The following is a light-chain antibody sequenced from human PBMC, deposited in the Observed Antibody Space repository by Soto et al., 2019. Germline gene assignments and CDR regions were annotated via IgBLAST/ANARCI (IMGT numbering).Light chain of an antibody. V-gene: IGKV3-15*01. CDR1: QSVINN. CDR3: QQYNDWPGGT. J-gene: IGKJ2*01. CDR2: GAY. Sequence: EIVMTQSPATLSVSPGGRATLSCRASQSVINNLAGYQQRLGQPPWLLIYGAYARATGVPARFGGSGSGTVFALNIISLQSEDSAIYYCQQYNDWPGGTFRQGTNLDIK.